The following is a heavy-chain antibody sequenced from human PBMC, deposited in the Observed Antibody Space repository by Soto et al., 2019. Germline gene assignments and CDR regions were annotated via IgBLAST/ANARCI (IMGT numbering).Heavy chain of an antibody. CDR1: GFTFSDYY. V-gene: IGHV3-11*06. D-gene: IGHD1-26*01. CDR3: ATAQWELDY. CDR2: ISTTGSFT. J-gene: IGHJ4*02. Sequence: QVQLVESGGGLVKPGGSLRLSCAASGFTFSDYYMSWIRQAPGKGLEWVSFISTTGSFTNYADSLKGRFTISRDNAKNSLYREINTLRGEDTAVYYCATAQWELDYWGQGTMVTVSS.